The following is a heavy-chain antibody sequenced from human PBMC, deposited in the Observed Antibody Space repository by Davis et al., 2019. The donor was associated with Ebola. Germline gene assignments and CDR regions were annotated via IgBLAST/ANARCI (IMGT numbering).Heavy chain of an antibody. CDR2: ISSSSSYI. J-gene: IGHJ6*03. CDR3: AKGGGWYYYMDV. CDR1: GFTFSDHY. Sequence: GESLKISCAASGFTFSDHYMDWVRQAPGKGLEWVSSISSSSSYIYYADSVKGRFTISRDNAKNSLYLQMNSLRAEDTAVYYCAKGGGWYYYMDVWGKGTTVTVSS. V-gene: IGHV3-21*04. D-gene: IGHD6-19*01.